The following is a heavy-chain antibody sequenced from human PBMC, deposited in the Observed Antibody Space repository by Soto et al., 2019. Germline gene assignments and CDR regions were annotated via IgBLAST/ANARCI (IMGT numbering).Heavy chain of an antibody. D-gene: IGHD3-10*01. CDR1: GGSVSSGSYY. V-gene: IGHV4-61*01. Sequence: QVQLQESGPGLVKPSETLSLTCTVSGGSVSSGSYYWSWIRQPPGKGLEWIGYIYYSGSTNYNPSPKRRGPISVDTSKNQFSLKLSSVTAADTAVYYCARDRVVWFGELSIFGGMDVWGQGTTVTVSS. CDR2: IYYSGST. J-gene: IGHJ6*02. CDR3: ARDRVVWFGELSIFGGMDV.